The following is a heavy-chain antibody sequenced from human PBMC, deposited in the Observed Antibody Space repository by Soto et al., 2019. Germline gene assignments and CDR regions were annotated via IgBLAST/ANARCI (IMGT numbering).Heavy chain of an antibody. CDR2: MSGSGDSI. Sequence: DVQVLESGGDLVQPGESLRLSCAASGFTFSNYAMTWVRQAPGKGLEWVSTMSGSGDSIYYADSVKGRFTISRDNSKNTQYLQMTSLRADDWAVYYCATGRQMGYWGQGTLVIVSS. J-gene: IGHJ4*02. V-gene: IGHV3-23*01. CDR3: ATGRQMGY. D-gene: IGHD7-27*01. CDR1: GFTFSNYA.